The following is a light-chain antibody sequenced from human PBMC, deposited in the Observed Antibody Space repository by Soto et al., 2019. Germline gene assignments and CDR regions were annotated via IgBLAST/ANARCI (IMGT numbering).Light chain of an antibody. CDR1: QSLSSSY. V-gene: IGKV3-20*01. CDR3: HQYGGSPPYT. Sequence: EIVLTQSPGTLSLSPGERATLSCRASQSLSSSYLAWYQQKPGQAPRLLIYGASSRATGIPDRFSGSRSGTGFTLTISRLEPEDFAVYYCHQYGGSPPYTFGQGTKVEIK. J-gene: IGKJ2*01. CDR2: GAS.